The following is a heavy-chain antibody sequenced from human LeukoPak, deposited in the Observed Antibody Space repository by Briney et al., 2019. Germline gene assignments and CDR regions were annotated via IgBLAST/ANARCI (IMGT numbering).Heavy chain of an antibody. CDR1: GGTFSSYA. CDR2: IIPIFGTA. J-gene: IGHJ4*02. CDR3: ARATAIDTYFDY. Sequence: GASVKVSCKASGGTFSSYAINWVRQAPGQGLEWLGGIIPIFGTANYAQKFQGRVTITADESTSTAYMELRSLRSEDTAVYYCARATAIDTYFDYWGQGTLVTVSS. D-gene: IGHD5-18*01. V-gene: IGHV1-69*13.